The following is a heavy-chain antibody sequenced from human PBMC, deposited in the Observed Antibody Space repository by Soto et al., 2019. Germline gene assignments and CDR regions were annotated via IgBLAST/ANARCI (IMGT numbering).Heavy chain of an antibody. V-gene: IGHV4-59*01. CDR2: IFYTGIT. CDR3: ARKGWMVQMIRSYWFDA. CDR1: GGSITSDY. D-gene: IGHD3-22*01. J-gene: IGHJ5*02. Sequence: SATLSLTCTFSGGSITSDYWSWIRQSPGKGLEWIAFIFYTGITNYNPSLRSRVTISVDTSKNQCSLMLNSVTAADTAVYYCARKGWMVQMIRSYWFDACGQATLVT.